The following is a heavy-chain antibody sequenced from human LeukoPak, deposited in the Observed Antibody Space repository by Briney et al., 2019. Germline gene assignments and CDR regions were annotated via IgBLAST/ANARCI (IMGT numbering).Heavy chain of an antibody. D-gene: IGHD2-2*01. V-gene: IGHV1-69*04. Sequence: GASVKVSCKASGGTFSSYAISWVRQAPGQGLEWMGRIIPILGIANYAQKFQGRVTMTRDTSTSTVYMELSSLRSEDTAVYYCARDRSPVPAAPTYYFDYWGQGTLVTVSS. CDR3: ARDRSPVPAAPTYYFDY. J-gene: IGHJ4*02. CDR2: IIPILGIA. CDR1: GGTFSSYA.